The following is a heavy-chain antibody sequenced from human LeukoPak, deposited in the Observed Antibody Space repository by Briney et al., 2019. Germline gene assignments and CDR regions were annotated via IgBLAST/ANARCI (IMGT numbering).Heavy chain of an antibody. CDR2: IYYSGST. CDR3: ARQDHDAFDI. J-gene: IGHJ3*02. V-gene: IGHV4-39*01. CDR1: GGSISSSSYY. Sequence: SETLSPTCTVSGGSISSSSYYWGWIRQPPGKGLEWIGSIYYSGSTYYNPSLKSRVTISVDTSKNQFSLKLSSVTAADTAVYYCARQDHDAFDIWGQGTMATVSS.